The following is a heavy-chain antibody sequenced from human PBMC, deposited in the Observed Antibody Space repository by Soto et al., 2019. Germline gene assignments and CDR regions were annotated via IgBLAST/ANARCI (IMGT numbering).Heavy chain of an antibody. CDR2: IYHSGSA. J-gene: IGHJ5*02. V-gene: IGHV4-30-2*01. CDR1: GGSISSSSYS. CDR3: ARVPAP. Sequence: SETLSLTCTVSGGSISSSSYSWSWIRQPPGKGLEWIGYIYHSGSAYYNPSLKSRVTISVDRSKNQFSLKLSSVTAADTAVYYCARVPAPWGQGTLVTVSS.